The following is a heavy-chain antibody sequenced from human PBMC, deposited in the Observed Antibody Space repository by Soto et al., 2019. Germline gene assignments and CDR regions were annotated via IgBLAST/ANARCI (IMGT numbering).Heavy chain of an antibody. CDR3: SRGNDAYKGGRT. D-gene: IGHD1-1*01. V-gene: IGHV4-34*02. J-gene: IGHJ5*02. CDR1: DGSLSDDY. CDR2: IHPSGST. Sequence: QVQLQQWGAGLLKPSETLSLTCAVYDGSLSDDYYTWTRQSPGKGLEWIGEIHPSGSTYYNPSLNTRCSLSQDTSKKQFSLHLISVTAADTGEYYCSRGNDAYKGGRTWGQGTRGTVSS.